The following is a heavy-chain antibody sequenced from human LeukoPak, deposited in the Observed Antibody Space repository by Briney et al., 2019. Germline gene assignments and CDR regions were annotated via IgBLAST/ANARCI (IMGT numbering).Heavy chain of an antibody. J-gene: IGHJ4*02. V-gene: IGHV4-39*01. CDR2: ISYSGST. CDR3: ARQQTDFWSGYFDC. CDR1: GGSMSSSSYY. Sequence: PSETLSLTCTVSGGSMSSSSYYWGWIRQPPGKGLEWIGSISYSGSTYYNPSLKSRATISADTSKKQFSLKLNSVTAADTAVYFCARQQTDFWSGYFDCWGQGALVTVSS. D-gene: IGHD3-3*01.